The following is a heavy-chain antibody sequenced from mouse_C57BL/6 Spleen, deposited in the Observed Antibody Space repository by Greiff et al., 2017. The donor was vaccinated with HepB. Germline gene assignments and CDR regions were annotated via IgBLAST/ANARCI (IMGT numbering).Heavy chain of an antibody. D-gene: IGHD1-1*01. CDR2: ISYSGST. CDR1: GYSITSDY. Sequence: EVQLQESGPGLAKPSQTLSLTCSVTGYSITSDYWNWIRKFPGNKLEYMGYISYSGSTYYNPSLKSRISITRDTSKNQYYLQLNSVTTEDTATYYCARAFNYGSSYRDWYFDVWGTGTTVTVSS. V-gene: IGHV3-8*01. J-gene: IGHJ1*03. CDR3: ARAFNYGSSYRDWYFDV.